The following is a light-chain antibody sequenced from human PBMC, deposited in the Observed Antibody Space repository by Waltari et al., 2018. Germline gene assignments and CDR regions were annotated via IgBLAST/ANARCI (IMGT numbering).Light chain of an antibody. V-gene: IGKV4-1*01. CDR3: HQCYTTVPT. CDR1: QSILYSPNNKNY. J-gene: IGKJ1*01. CDR2: WAS. Sequence: DIVMTQSPDSLALSLGERATINCKSSQSILYSPNNKNYLAWYQQKPGQPPKPLIAWASTRESGVPDRFGGSGSGTEFTLTINSLQAEDVAVYYCHQCYTTVPTFGQGTKVEIK.